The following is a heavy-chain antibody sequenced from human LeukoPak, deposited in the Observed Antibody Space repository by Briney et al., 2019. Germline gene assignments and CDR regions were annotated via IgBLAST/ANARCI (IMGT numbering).Heavy chain of an antibody. D-gene: IGHD5-24*01. CDR3: ARDRVEMATIPSNWFDP. CDR2: INPNSGGT. Sequence: ASVKVSCKASGYTFTGYYMHWVRQAPGQGLEWMGWINPNSGGTNYAQKLQGRVTMTTDTSTSTAYMELRSLRSDDTAVYYCARDRVEMATIPSNWFDPWGQGTLVTVSS. V-gene: IGHV1-2*02. J-gene: IGHJ5*02. CDR1: GYTFTGYY.